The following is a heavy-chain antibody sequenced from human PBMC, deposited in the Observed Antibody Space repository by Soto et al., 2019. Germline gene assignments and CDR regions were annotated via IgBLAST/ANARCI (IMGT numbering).Heavy chain of an antibody. D-gene: IGHD3-3*01. CDR2: IIPIFGTA. CDR1: GGTFSSYA. J-gene: IGHJ6*02. V-gene: IGHV1-69*01. CDR3: AGPTYYDFWCFNDYYYYGMDV. Sequence: QVQLVQSGAEVKKPGSSVKVSCKASGGTFSSYAISWVRQAPGQGLEWMGGIIPIFGTANYAQKFQGRVTSTAEESTSTAYMELSSLKYEDTAVYYCAGPTYYDFWCFNDYYYYGMDVWGQGTTVTVS.